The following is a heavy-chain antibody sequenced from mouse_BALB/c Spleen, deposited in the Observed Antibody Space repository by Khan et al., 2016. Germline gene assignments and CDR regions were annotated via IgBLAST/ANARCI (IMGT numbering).Heavy chain of an antibody. V-gene: IGHV11-2*02. Sequence: EVQLLETGGGLVQPGGSRGLSCEGSGFTFSGFWMSWVRQTPGKTLEWIGDINSDGSAINYAPSIKDRFTIFRDNDKSTLYLQMSNVRYKDTATYFCMSLYYCGSSYFDYWGQGTTLTVSS. D-gene: IGHD1-1*01. J-gene: IGHJ2*01. CDR1: GFTFSGFW. CDR2: INSDGSAI. CDR3: MSLYYCGSSYFDY.